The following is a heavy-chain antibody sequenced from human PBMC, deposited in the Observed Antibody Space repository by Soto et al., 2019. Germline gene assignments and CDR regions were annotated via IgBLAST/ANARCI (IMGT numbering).Heavy chain of an antibody. D-gene: IGHD3-16*01. Sequence: SETLSLTCAVSGGSFRGYFWSWIRQSPDKGLEWIGEINDSGSTYYNPSFKGRLTISVDTSKSQISLRLTTVTAADSAVYYCQGGDFWGQGTRVTVSS. CDR2: INDSGST. CDR3: QGGDF. J-gene: IGHJ4*02. CDR1: GGSFRGYF. V-gene: IGHV4-34*01.